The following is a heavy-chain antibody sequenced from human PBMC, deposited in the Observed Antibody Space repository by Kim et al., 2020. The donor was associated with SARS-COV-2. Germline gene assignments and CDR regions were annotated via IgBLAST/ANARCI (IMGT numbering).Heavy chain of an antibody. CDR1: GYTFNNYG. CDR3: ATSNSSTRSTYAFDI. V-gene: IGHV1-18*01. J-gene: IGHJ3*02. Sequence: ASVKVSCKASGYTFNNYGFYWVRQAPGQGLEWVGWISAYSGTTNYAQKFQGRVTMTTDTSTTTAYMDLRSLRSDDTAGYYCATSNSSTRSTYAFDIWGQGTVVTVSS. D-gene: IGHD6-13*01. CDR2: ISAYSGTT.